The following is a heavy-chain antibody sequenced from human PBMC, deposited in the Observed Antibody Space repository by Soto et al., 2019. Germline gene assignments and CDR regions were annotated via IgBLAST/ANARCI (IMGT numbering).Heavy chain of an antibody. CDR3: ASSPPEWLVRGGFDY. Sequence: HPGGSLRLSCAASGFTFSSYWMSWVRQAPGKGLEWVANIKQDGSEKYYVDSVKGRFTISRDNAKNSLYLQMNSLRAEDTAVYYCASSPPEWLVRGGFDYWGQGTLVTVSS. CDR2: IKQDGSEK. V-gene: IGHV3-7*01. D-gene: IGHD6-19*01. J-gene: IGHJ4*02. CDR1: GFTFSSYW.